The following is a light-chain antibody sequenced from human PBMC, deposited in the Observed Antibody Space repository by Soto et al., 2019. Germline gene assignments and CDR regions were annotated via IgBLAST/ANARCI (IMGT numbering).Light chain of an antibody. CDR2: AAS. V-gene: IGKV1-9*01. J-gene: IGKJ5*01. Sequence: IQLTQSPSSLSTSVGDRVTITCRASQGISSFLAWYQQKPGKAPKLLIYAASTLQSGVPSRFSGSGSGTDFTLTLRSLLPEDLSTYYSVVPESYPVTLGQGPRRPIK. CDR3: VVPESYPVT. CDR1: QGISSF.